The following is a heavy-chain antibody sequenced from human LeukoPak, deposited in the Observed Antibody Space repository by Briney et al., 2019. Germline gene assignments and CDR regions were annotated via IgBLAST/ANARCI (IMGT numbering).Heavy chain of an antibody. J-gene: IGHJ1*01. V-gene: IGHV3-9*01. D-gene: IGHD1-1*01. CDR1: GFTFADHA. Sequence: GTSLRLSCVASGFTFADHAMHWVRRAPGQGLEWVTGINWNNDGIVYAASVKGRFTVSRDNAKNTLYLQMNGLRPEDTAFYYCARDDYNTLGYNFHHWGQGTLVTVSS. CDR2: INWNNDGI. CDR3: ARDDYNTLGYNFHH.